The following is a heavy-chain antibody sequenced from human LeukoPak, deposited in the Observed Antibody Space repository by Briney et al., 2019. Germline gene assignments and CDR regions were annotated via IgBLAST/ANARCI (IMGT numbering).Heavy chain of an antibody. J-gene: IGHJ3*02. CDR2: IYYSGST. CDR3: ARERARGNWDAFDI. D-gene: IGHD3-10*01. CDR1: GGSISSSSYY. Sequence: SETLSLTCTVSGGSISSSSYYWGWIRQPPGKGLEWIGNIYYSGSTYYNPSLKSRVTISVDTSKNQFSLKLSSVTAADTAVYYCARERARGNWDAFDIWGQGTMVTVSS. V-gene: IGHV4-39*02.